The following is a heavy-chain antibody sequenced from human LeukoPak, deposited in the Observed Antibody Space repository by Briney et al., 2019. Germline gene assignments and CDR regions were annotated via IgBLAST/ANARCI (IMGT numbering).Heavy chain of an antibody. CDR2: ISSNGADT. V-gene: IGHV3-64*01. CDR3: ARPRGCGSSRCNNFDY. CDR1: GFRFSSYV. J-gene: IGHJ4*02. D-gene: IGHD2-2*01. Sequence: PGGSLTLSCAPCGFRFSSYVMHWVRQAPGNGLEYVAAISSNGADTYYANSVKGRFTISRDNAKNSFYLQMNSLRAEDTAVYYCARPRGCGSSRCNNFDYWGRGILVTVSS.